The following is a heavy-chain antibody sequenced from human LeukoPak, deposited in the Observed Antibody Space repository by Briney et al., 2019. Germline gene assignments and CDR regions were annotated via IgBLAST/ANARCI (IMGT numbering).Heavy chain of an antibody. Sequence: GGSLRLSCAASGFTFSSYAMHWVRQAPGKGLEWVAVISYDGSNKYYADSVKGRFTISRDNSKNTLYLQMNSLRAEDTAVYYCARDGPGDSSANFDYWGQGTLVTVSS. J-gene: IGHJ4*02. D-gene: IGHD3-22*01. CDR3: ARDGPGDSSANFDY. CDR2: ISYDGSNK. V-gene: IGHV3-30*04. CDR1: GFTFSSYA.